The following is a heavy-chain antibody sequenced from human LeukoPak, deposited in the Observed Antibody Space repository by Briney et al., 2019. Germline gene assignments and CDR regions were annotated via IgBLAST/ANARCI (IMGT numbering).Heavy chain of an antibody. J-gene: IGHJ4*02. D-gene: IGHD6-19*01. CDR2: IYYSGST. Sequence: PSETLSLTCTVSGGSISSYYWSWLRQPPGKGLEWIGYIYYSGSTNYNPSLKSRVTISVDTSKNQFSLKLSSVTAADTAVHYCARKAVAGHLDYWGQGTLVTVSS. CDR1: GGSISSYY. CDR3: ARKAVAGHLDY. V-gene: IGHV4-59*01.